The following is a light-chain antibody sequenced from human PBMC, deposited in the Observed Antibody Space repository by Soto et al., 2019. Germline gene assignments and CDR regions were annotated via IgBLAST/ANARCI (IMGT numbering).Light chain of an antibody. V-gene: IGKV4-1*01. CDR1: QSVLYTSTNENY. Sequence: DIVMTQSPDSLAVSLGERATINCKSSQSVLYTSTNENYVAWYQQKPGQPPKLLMYWTSSRESGVPDRFSGSESGTDFTLTITKVQAEDVAVYYCQQFYLTPYTFGRGTKLEIK. CDR3: QQFYLTPYT. CDR2: WTS. J-gene: IGKJ2*01.